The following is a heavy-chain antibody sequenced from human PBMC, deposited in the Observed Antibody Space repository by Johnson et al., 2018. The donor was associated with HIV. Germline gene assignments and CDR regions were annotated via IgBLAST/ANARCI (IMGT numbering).Heavy chain of an antibody. CDR1: GFTFSSYG. V-gene: IGHV3-30*02. Sequence: QVQLVESGGGVVQPGGSLRLSCAASGFTFSSYGMHWVRQAPGKGLEWVAFIWYDGSNKYYADSVKGRFTISRDNSKNTLYLQMNSLRAEDTAVYYCAKNARNYYDTWGQGTMVTVSS. CDR2: IWYDGSNK. J-gene: IGHJ3*02. CDR3: AKNARNYYDT. D-gene: IGHD3-10*01.